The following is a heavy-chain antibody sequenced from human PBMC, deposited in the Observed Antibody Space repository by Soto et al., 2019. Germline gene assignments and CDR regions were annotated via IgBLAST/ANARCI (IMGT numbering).Heavy chain of an antibody. Sequence: KPSETLSLTCTVSGGSISSGGYYWSWIRQHPGKGLEWIGYIYYSGSTYYNPSLKSRVTISVDTSKNQFSLKLSSVTAADTAVYYCARDGGIAAAGPKYYFDYWGQGTLVTSPQ. CDR1: GGSISSGGYY. CDR2: IYYSGST. CDR3: ARDGGIAAAGPKYYFDY. J-gene: IGHJ4*02. V-gene: IGHV4-31*03. D-gene: IGHD6-13*01.